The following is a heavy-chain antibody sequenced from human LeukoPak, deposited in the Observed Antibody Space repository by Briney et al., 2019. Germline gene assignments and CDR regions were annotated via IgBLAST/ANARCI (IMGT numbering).Heavy chain of an antibody. CDR2: INTYNGNT. D-gene: IGHD6-6*01. CDR1: GYTFTNFG. J-gene: IGHJ4*02. CDR3: ARAGIAARQYFDY. Sequence: ASVKVSCKASGYTFTNFGISWVRQAPGQGLEWVGWINTYNGNTNYAQKFQGRVTITADESTSTAYMELSSLRSEDTAVYYCARAGIAARQYFDYWGQGTLVTVSS. V-gene: IGHV1-18*01.